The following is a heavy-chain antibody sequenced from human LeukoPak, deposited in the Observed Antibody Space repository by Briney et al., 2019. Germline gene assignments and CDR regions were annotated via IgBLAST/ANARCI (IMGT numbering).Heavy chain of an antibody. Sequence: GGSLRLSCAASGFTFSSYSMNWVRQAPGEGLEWVSSISSSSSYIYYADSVKGRFTISRDNAKNSLYLQMSSLRAEDTAVYYCARRKAAADNWFDPWGQGTLVTVSS. CDR2: ISSSSSYI. V-gene: IGHV3-21*01. D-gene: IGHD6-13*01. CDR1: GFTFSSYS. CDR3: ARRKAAADNWFDP. J-gene: IGHJ5*02.